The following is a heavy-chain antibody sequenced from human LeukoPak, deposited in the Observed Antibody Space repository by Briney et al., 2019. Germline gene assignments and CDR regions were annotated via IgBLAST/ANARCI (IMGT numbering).Heavy chain of an antibody. CDR1: GGTFSSYA. CDR2: IIPILGIA. Sequence: GASVKVSCKASGGTFSSYALRWVRQAPGQGLEWMGRIIPILGIANYAQKFQARVTMTADKSTSTAYMELSSLRSEDTAVYYCARLCGGSCYGDLGYWGQGTLVTVSS. CDR3: ARLCGGSCYGDLGY. V-gene: IGHV1-69*04. D-gene: IGHD2-15*01. J-gene: IGHJ4*02.